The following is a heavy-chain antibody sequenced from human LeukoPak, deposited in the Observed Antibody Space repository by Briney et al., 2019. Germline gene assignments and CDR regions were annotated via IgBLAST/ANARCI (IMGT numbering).Heavy chain of an antibody. D-gene: IGHD3-16*02. V-gene: IGHV3-23*01. CDR2: ISGSGGST. J-gene: IGHJ5*02. Sequence: GGSLRLSCAASGFTFSGYAMSWVRQAPGKGLEWVSAISGSGGSTYYADSVKGRFTISRDNSKNTLYLQMNSLRAEDTAVYYCAKDIGALYDYVWGSYRPTGWFDPWGQGTLVTVSS. CDR3: AKDIGALYDYVWGSYRPTGWFDP. CDR1: GFTFSGYA.